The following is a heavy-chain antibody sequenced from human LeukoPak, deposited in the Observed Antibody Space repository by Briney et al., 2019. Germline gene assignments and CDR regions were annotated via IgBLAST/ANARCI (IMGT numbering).Heavy chain of an antibody. J-gene: IGHJ4*02. D-gene: IGHD4-17*01. V-gene: IGHV4-59*01. CDR3: TRRTTVTTLDY. Sequence: SETLSLTCTVSGGSISGYYWSWIRQPPGKGLEWIGYIYSTGSTNYNPSFKSRVTISVDASKSQFSLNLSSVTAADTAVYYCTRRTTVTTLDYWGQGTLVTVSS. CDR1: GGSISGYY. CDR2: IYSTGST.